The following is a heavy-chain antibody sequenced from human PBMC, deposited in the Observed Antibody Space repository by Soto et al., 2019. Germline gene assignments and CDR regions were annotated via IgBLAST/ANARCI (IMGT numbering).Heavy chain of an antibody. CDR2: INPNSGGT. V-gene: IGHV1-2*02. Sequence: ASVKVSCKAPGYTFTGYYMHWVRQAPGQGLEWMGWINPNSGGTNYAQKFQGRVTMTRDTSISTAYMELSRLRSDDTAVYYCARVGCSSKRCYYYYGMDVWGQGTTVTVYS. J-gene: IGHJ6*02. CDR1: GYTFTGYY. CDR3: ARVGCSSKRCYYYYGMDV. D-gene: IGHD2-2*01.